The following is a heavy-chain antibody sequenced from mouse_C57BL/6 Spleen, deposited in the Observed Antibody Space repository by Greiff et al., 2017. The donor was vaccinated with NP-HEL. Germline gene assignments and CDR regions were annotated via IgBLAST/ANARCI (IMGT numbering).Heavy chain of an antibody. Sequence: VQLKQSGAELVRPGASVKLSCTASGFNITDDYMHWVKQRPEQGLEWIGWIDPENGDTEYASKFQGKATITADTSSNTAYLQLSSLTSEDTAVYYCTCLLLFFAYWGQGTLVTVSA. D-gene: IGHD2-10*01. CDR1: GFNITDDY. V-gene: IGHV14-4*01. CDR3: TCLLLFFAY. CDR2: IDPENGDT. J-gene: IGHJ3*01.